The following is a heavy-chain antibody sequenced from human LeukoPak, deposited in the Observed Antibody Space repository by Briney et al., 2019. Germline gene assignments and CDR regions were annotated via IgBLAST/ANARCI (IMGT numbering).Heavy chain of an antibody. V-gene: IGHV3-30*03. J-gene: IGHJ4*02. CDR3: AGHHPRNTVDF. CDR2: ISYDGSNK. D-gene: IGHD2/OR15-2a*01. Sequence: GGSLRLSCAASGFTFSSYGMHWVRQAPGKGLEWVAVISYDGSNKYYADSVKGRFTISRDNSKNTLYLQMNSLRAEDTAVYYCAGHHPRNTVDFWGQGTLVTVSS. CDR1: GFTFSSYG.